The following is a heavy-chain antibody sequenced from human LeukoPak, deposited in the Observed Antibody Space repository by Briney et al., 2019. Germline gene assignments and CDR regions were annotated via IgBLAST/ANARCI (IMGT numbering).Heavy chain of an antibody. J-gene: IGHJ4*02. V-gene: IGHV3-73*01. CDR1: GFTFSGSA. Sequence: GGSLRLSCAASGFTFSGSAMHWVRQASGKGLEWVGRIRSKANSYATAYAASVKGRFTISRDDSKNTAYLQMNSLKTEDTAVYYCTRRGYSGYEIGDYWGQGTLVTVSS. CDR3: TRRGYSGYEIGDY. D-gene: IGHD5-12*01. CDR2: IRSKANSYAT.